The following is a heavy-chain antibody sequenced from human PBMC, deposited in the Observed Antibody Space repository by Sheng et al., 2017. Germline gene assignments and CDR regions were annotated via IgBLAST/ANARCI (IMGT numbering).Heavy chain of an antibody. CDR1: GFTFSKYG. CDR3: AKDSRDDFWSAYEDY. CDR2: MRSDGSNT. J-gene: IGHJ4*02. V-gene: IGHV3-30*02. Sequence: QVQLVESGGGVVQPGGSLRLSCAASGFTFSKYGMHWVRQAPGKGLEWVTFMRSDGSNTYYADSVQGRFTISRDNSKNTLYLQMNSLRSEDTAVYYCAKDSRDDFWSAYEDYWGQGTLVTVSS. D-gene: IGHD3-3*01.